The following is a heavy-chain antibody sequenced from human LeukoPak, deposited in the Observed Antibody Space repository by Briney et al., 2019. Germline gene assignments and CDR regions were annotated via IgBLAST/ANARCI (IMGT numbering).Heavy chain of an antibody. J-gene: IGHJ4*02. V-gene: IGHV3-64*01. CDR3: ARARDSSGYPFDY. D-gene: IGHD3-22*01. CDR2: ISSNGGST. Sequence: GGSLRLSCAASGFTFSSYAMHWVRQAPGKGLEYVSAISSNGGSTYYANSVKGRFTISRDNSKNTLYLQMGSLRAEDMAVYYCARARDSSGYPFDYWGQGTLVTVSS. CDR1: GFTFSSYA.